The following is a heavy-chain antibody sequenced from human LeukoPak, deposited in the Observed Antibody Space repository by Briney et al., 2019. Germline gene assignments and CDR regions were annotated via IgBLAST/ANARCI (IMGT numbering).Heavy chain of an antibody. CDR3: ARDVRLQLVYFFDY. D-gene: IGHD6-13*01. CDR2: ISYDGSNK. Sequence: GGTLRLSCAASGFTFSSYAMHWVRQAPGKGLEWVAVISYDGSNKYYADSVKGRFTISRDNSKNTLYLQMNSLRAEDTAVYYCARDVRLQLVYFFDYWGQGTLVTVSS. J-gene: IGHJ4*02. V-gene: IGHV3-30*04. CDR1: GFTFSSYA.